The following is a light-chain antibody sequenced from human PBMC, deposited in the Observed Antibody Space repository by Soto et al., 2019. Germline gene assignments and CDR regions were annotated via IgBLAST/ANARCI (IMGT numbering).Light chain of an antibody. J-gene: IGKJ5*01. Sequence: DIQMTQSPSTLSASVGAGVTITCRASQSISSWLAWYQQKPGKAPKLMIYKASSLESGVPSRFSGSGSGTEFTLTISSLQPDDFATYYCQQYNSYLYTFGQGTRLEIK. CDR2: KAS. CDR1: QSISSW. V-gene: IGKV1-5*03. CDR3: QQYNSYLYT.